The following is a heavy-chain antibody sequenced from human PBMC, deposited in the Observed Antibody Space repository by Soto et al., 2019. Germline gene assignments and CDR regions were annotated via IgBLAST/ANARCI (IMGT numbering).Heavy chain of an antibody. Sequence: PGGSLRLSCEASGFTVSGVYMSWVRQAPGKGLEWVSVIYRGGGTYYADSVKGRFTISRHNSENTLYHQMNDQRAEDTAVYYCARDAPDGSGPFDIWGQGTMVTVSS. J-gene: IGHJ3*02. CDR3: ARDAPDGSGPFDI. CDR1: GFTVSGVY. D-gene: IGHD6-19*01. CDR2: IYRGGGT. V-gene: IGHV3-53*04.